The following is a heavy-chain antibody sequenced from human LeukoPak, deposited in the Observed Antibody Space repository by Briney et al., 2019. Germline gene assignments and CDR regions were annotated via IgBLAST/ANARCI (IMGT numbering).Heavy chain of an antibody. Sequence: SETLSLTCTVSGGSISSHNWSWIRQPPGKGLEWIGYVYYSGSTNYNPSLKSRVTISVDMSKNQFSLKLSSVTAADTAVYYCARVGGSAYPFDYWGQGTLVAVPS. V-gene: IGHV4-59*11. CDR1: GGSISSHN. J-gene: IGHJ4*02. D-gene: IGHD3-22*01. CDR3: ARVGGSAYPFDY. CDR2: VYYSGST.